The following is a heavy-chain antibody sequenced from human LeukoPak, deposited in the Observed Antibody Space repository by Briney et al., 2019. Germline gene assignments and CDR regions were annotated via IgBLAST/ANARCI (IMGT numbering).Heavy chain of an antibody. D-gene: IGHD2-15*01. CDR2: INPNRGDT. Sequence: ASVKVSCKGSGYTFNSHGITGVRQAPGQGLEWMGRINPNRGDTNVAQKFQGRVTLTRDTSISTSYMGLSSLRSDDTAVYFCAKVREVGTNIEVVVVDISGAFDMWGQGTKVTVSS. J-gene: IGHJ3*02. CDR1: GYTFNSHG. V-gene: IGHV1-2*06. CDR3: AKVREVGTNIEVVVVDISGAFDM.